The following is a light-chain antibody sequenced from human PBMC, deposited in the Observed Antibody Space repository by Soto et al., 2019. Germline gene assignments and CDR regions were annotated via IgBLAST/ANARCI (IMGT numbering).Light chain of an antibody. CDR3: CSYTTNSTPYV. J-gene: IGLJ1*01. CDR1: SSDVGGYNY. V-gene: IGLV2-14*01. Sequence: QSALTQPASVSGSPGQSITISCTGSSSDVGGYNYVSWYQQHPGKAPKLIIYEVSNRPSGVSNRFSGSKSGNTASLTISGLQDEDEADDYCCSYTTNSTPYVFGTGTKLTVL. CDR2: EVS.